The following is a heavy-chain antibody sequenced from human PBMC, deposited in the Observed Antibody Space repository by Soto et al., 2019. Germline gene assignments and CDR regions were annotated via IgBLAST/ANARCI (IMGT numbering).Heavy chain of an antibody. CDR2: ISYDGSNK. V-gene: IGHV3-30-3*01. J-gene: IGHJ5*02. CDR1: GFTFSSYA. D-gene: IGHD3-3*01. CDR3: ARDGRSYDFWSGYLGRDNWFDP. Sequence: GALILSCSASGFTFSSYAMHGVRQAPGKGLEWMAVISYDGSNKYYADSVKGRFTISRDNSKNTLYLQMNSLRAEDTAVYYCARDGRSYDFWSGYLGRDNWFDPWGQGTMVTV.